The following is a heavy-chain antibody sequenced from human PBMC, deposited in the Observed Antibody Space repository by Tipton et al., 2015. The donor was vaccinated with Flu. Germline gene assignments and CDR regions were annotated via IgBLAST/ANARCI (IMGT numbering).Heavy chain of an antibody. V-gene: IGHV4-59*01. D-gene: IGHD3-3*01. CDR2: IYYSGST. J-gene: IGHJ6*02. CDR1: GGSISSYY. Sequence: TLSLTCTVSGGSISSYYWSWIRQPPGKGLEWIGYIYYSGSTNYNPSLKSRVTISVDTSKNQFSLKLSSVTAADTAVYYCARGPEGFFYYYYGMDVWGQGTTVPVSS. CDR3: ARGPEGFFYYYYGMDV.